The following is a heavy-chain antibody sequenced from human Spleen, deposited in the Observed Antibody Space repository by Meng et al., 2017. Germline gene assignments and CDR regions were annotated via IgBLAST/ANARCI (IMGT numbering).Heavy chain of an antibody. V-gene: IGHV3-23*01. Sequence: GESLKISCAASGFTFSSYAMHWVRQAPGKGLEWLAALSGGGFTTYYADSVKGRFTISRHNSKNTLYLQVNSLRAEDTALYYCAKYSYGLGDYFDNWGQGARVTGSS. J-gene: IGHJ4*02. CDR3: AKYSYGLGDYFDN. CDR1: GFTFSSYA. D-gene: IGHD3-10*01. CDR2: LSGGGFTT.